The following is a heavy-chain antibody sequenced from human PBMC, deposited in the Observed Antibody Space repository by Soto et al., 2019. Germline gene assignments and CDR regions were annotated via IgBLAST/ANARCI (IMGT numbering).Heavy chain of an antibody. CDR2: IYYSGST. CDR1: GGSISSSSYY. J-gene: IGHJ4*02. V-gene: IGHV4-39*07. CDR3: VRGDDDYAYKFDY. Sequence: PSETLSLTCTVSGGSISSSSYYWGWIRQPPGKGLEWIGNIYYSGSTNYNPSLKSRVTISRDTSKNQFSLKLRSVTAADTAMYYCVRGDDDYAYKFDYWGQGILVTVSS. D-gene: IGHD4-17*01.